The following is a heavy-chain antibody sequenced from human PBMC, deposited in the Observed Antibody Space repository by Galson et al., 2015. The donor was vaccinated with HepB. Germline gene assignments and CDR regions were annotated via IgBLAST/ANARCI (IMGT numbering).Heavy chain of an antibody. V-gene: IGHV3-74*01. J-gene: IGHJ6*02. CDR2: INSDGSST. Sequence: SLRLSCAASGFTFSSYWMHWVRQAPGKGLVWVSRINSDGSSTSYADSVKGRFTISRDNAKNTLYLQMNSLRAEDTAVYYCARDKGPYGGDGGNYGMDVWGQGATVTVSS. CDR3: ARDKGPYGGDGGNYGMDV. CDR1: GFTFSSYW. D-gene: IGHD4-23*01.